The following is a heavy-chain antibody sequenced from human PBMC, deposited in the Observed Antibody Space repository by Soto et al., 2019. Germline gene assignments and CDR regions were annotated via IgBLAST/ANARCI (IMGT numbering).Heavy chain of an antibody. D-gene: IGHD6-6*01. CDR2: IYYSGST. V-gene: IGHV4-31*03. CDR1: GGSISSDGNY. Sequence: SETLSLTCTVSGGSISSDGNYWSWIRQHPGKGLEWIGYIYYSGSTYYNPSLKSRVTISVDTSKNQFSLKLNSVTAADTAVYYCAKDSEYSSSTQHSWAKYYYYYYGMDVWGQGTTVTVSS. CDR3: AKDSEYSSSTQHSWAKYYYYYYGMDV. J-gene: IGHJ6*02.